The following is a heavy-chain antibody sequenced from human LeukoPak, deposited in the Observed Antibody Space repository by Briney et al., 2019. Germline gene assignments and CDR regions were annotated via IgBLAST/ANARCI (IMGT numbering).Heavy chain of an antibody. CDR2: MNPNSGNT. V-gene: IGHV1-8*03. D-gene: IGHD3-3*01. CDR1: GYTFTSYD. J-gene: IGHJ4*02. Sequence: ASVKVSCKASGYTFTSYDINWVRQATGQGLEWMGWMNPNSGNTGYAQKFQGRVTITRNTSISTAYMELSSLRSEDTAVYYCARGGWSRYYDFWSGYYDIDYWGQGTLVTASS. CDR3: ARGGWSRYYDFWSGYYDIDY.